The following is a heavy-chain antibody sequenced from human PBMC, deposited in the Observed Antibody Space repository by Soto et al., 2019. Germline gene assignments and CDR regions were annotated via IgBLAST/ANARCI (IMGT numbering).Heavy chain of an antibody. J-gene: IGHJ4*02. CDR3: AYADHRDSYDF. CDR2: INAGNGGT. D-gene: IGHD2-8*01. Sequence: ASVKVSCKASGYTFANYGIHWVRQAPGHRLEWMGWINAGNGGTKYSESFQGRVTITRDTSASTVYLGLSSLSSEDTASYYCAYADHRDSYDFWGQGTLVTVSS. CDR1: GYTFANYG. V-gene: IGHV1-3*01.